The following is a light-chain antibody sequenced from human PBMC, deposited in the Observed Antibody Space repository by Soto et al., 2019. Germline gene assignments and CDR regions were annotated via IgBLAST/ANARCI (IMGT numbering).Light chain of an antibody. J-gene: IGKJ2*01. Sequence: EIVMTQSPATLSVSPGERVTLSGSASQSVSSNLAWYQQKPGQAHRLLIYGASTRATGIPARFSGGGSGTEFTLTISSLQSEDFAVYYCQQYNSWPPVFGQGTKLEI. CDR1: QSVSSN. V-gene: IGKV3-15*01. CDR2: GAS. CDR3: QQYNSWPPV.